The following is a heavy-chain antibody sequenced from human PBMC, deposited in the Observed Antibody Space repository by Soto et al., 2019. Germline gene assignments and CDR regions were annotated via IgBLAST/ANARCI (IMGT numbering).Heavy chain of an antibody. CDR1: GGTFSTYA. D-gene: IGHD5-18*01. J-gene: IGHJ4*02. CDR3: ASGIQLWLRRINNGYSG. Sequence: QVQLVRSGAEVKKPESSVKVSCKAPGGTFSTYAISWVRQAPGQGLEWMGGIIPMFGTANYAQRFQDRVTITADELTNTVYPGLSSLRPEDTAVYFCASGIQLWLRRINNGYSGWGQGTLVTVSS. CDR2: IIPMFGTA. V-gene: IGHV1-69*12.